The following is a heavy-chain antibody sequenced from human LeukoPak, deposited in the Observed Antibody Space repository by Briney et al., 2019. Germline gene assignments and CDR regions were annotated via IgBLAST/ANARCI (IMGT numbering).Heavy chain of an antibody. J-gene: IGHJ6*03. Sequence: GGSLRLSCAASGFTFSSYAMHWVRQAPGKGLEWVAVISYDGSNKYYADSVKGRFTISRDNSKNTLYLQMNSLRAEDTAVYYCAKEMWVATAYYYYYMDVWGKGTTVTISS. CDR3: AKEMWVATAYYYYYMDV. CDR2: ISYDGSNK. D-gene: IGHD5-12*01. CDR1: GFTFSSYA. V-gene: IGHV3-30*04.